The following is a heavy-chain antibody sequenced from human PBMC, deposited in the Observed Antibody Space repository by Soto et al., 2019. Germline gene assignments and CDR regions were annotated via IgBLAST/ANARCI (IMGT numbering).Heavy chain of an antibody. J-gene: IGHJ1*01. V-gene: IGHV1-18*04. D-gene: IGHD6-13*01. Sequence: QVQLVQSGAEVKKPGASVKGSCKASGYTFTNYGISWVRQAPGQGPEWMGWISGYNGNTKYARKVQGRVTLTTDTSASTAYMELRGLRSDDTAVYYCARGGSSWSAEYYEHWGQGTLVTVSS. CDR3: ARGGSSWSAEYYEH. CDR2: ISGYNGNT. CDR1: GYTFTNYG.